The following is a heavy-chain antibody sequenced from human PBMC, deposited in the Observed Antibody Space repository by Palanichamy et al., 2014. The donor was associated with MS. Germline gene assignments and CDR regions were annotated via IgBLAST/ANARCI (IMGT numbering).Heavy chain of an antibody. D-gene: IGHD5-12*01. CDR2: INFSGST. Sequence: QVQLQESGPGLVKPSETLSLTCTVSGGSISNYYWSWIRQPPGKGLEWIGYINFSGSTKYNPSLKSRVTISLDTSKNQFSLKLSSVTAADTAVFYCARGTLPYHTPTINYWGQGTLVTVSS. J-gene: IGHJ4*02. CDR1: GGSISNYY. V-gene: IGHV4-59*01. CDR3: ARGTLPYHTPTINY.